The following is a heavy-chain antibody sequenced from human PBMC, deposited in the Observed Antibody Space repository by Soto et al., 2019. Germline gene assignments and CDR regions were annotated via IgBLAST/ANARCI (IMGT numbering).Heavy chain of an antibody. Sequence: LSCAASGFTFSGSAMHWVRQASGKGLEWVGRIRSKANSYATAYAASVKGRFTISRDDSKNTAYLQMNSLKTEDTAVYYCTRHLYYYDSSGPPGWGQGTLVTVSS. J-gene: IGHJ4*02. V-gene: IGHV3-73*01. CDR2: IRSKANSYAT. D-gene: IGHD3-22*01. CDR1: GFTFSGSA. CDR3: TRHLYYYDSSGPPG.